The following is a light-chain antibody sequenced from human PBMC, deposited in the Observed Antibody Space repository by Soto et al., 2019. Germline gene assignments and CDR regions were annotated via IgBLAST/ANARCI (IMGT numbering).Light chain of an antibody. Sequence: DIQMTQSPSTLSASVGDRVTITCRASQSISSWLAWYQQKPGKAPKLLIYDASSLESGVPSRFSGSGSGTDFTLTISSLQPDDFATYYSQHYNSYPWTFGQGTKVEIK. CDR1: QSISSW. V-gene: IGKV1-5*01. CDR2: DAS. J-gene: IGKJ1*01. CDR3: QHYNSYPWT.